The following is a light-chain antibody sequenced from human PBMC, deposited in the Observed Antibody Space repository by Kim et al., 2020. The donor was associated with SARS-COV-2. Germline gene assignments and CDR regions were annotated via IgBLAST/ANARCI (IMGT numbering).Light chain of an antibody. Sequence: ASVGDRVTITCRASQSISSWLAWYQQKPGKAPKLLIYKASSLESAVPSRFSGSGSGTEFTLTISSLQPDDFATYYCQQYNSYSLYTFGQGTKLEI. CDR2: KAS. J-gene: IGKJ2*01. CDR1: QSISSW. V-gene: IGKV1-5*03. CDR3: QQYNSYSLYT.